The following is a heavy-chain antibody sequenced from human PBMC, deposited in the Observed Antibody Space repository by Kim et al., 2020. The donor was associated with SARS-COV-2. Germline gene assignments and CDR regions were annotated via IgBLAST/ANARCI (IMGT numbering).Heavy chain of an antibody. J-gene: IGHJ5*02. CDR2: INTNNGNP. CDR1: GYTFTSYA. V-gene: IGHV7-4-1*02. CDR3: ARGPLDIAAAVAGWFDP. Sequence: ASVKVSCKASGYTFTSYAMNWVRQAPGQGLEWMGWINTNNGNPTYAQGFTGRFVFSLDTSVSTAYLQISSLKAEDTAVYYCARGPLDIAAAVAGWFDPWGQGTLVTVSS. D-gene: IGHD6-13*01.